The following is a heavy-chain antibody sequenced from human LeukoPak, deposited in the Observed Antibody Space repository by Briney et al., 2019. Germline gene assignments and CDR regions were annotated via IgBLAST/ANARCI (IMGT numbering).Heavy chain of an antibody. Sequence: GGSLRLSCAASGFTFSSYAMSWVRQAPGKGLEWVSAISGSGGSTYYADSVKGRFTISRDNSKNTLYLQMNSLRAEDTAVYYCASVGSSRIYYYYYMDVWGKGTTVTVSS. CDR1: GFTFSSYA. D-gene: IGHD6-13*01. J-gene: IGHJ6*03. CDR3: ASVGSSRIYYYYYMDV. V-gene: IGHV3-23*01. CDR2: ISGSGGST.